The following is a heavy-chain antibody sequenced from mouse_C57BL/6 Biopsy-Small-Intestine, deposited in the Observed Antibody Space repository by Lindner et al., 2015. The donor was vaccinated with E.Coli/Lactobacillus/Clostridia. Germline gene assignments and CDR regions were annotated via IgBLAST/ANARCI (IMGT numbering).Heavy chain of an antibody. CDR1: GYSFTGYN. CDR2: INPYYGST. D-gene: IGHD2-13*01. J-gene: IGHJ3*01. V-gene: IGHV1-39*01. Sequence: VQLQESGAEVVKPGTSVKISCKASGYSFTGYNMNWVKQRHGKSLEWIGNINPYYGSTTYNQKFKGKATLTVDKSSSTAYMQLNSLTSEDSAVYFCTRGDTFAFWGQGTLVTVSA. CDR3: TRGDTFAF.